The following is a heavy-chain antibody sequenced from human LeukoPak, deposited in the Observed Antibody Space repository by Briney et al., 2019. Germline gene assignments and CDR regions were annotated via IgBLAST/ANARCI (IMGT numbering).Heavy chain of an antibody. V-gene: IGHV1-69*05. CDR2: IIPIFGTA. CDR3: ASSLYYYDSSGYYYVDWFDP. J-gene: IGHJ5*02. CDR1: GGTFSSYA. D-gene: IGHD3-22*01. Sequence: SVKVSCKASGGTFSSYAMSWVRQAPGQGLEWMGGIIPIFGTANYAQKFQGRVTITTDESTSTAFMELSSLRSEDTAVYYCASSLYYYDSSGYYYVDWFDPWGQGTLVTVSS.